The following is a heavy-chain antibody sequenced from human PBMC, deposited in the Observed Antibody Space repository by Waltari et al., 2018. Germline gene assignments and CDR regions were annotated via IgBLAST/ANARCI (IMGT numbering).Heavy chain of an antibody. CDR3: ARGHWGDY. V-gene: IGHV3-23*03. D-gene: IGHD3-16*01. Sequence: EVQLLESGGHLVQPGGSLRLPCAASGFTFSSFFMMWVRQPPGKGLEWVSVITNDGKHTFYSDSVTGRFTVSRDNSKNLMYLQMNSLRPEDTALYFCARGHWGDYWGQGSLVTVSS. CDR2: ITNDGKHT. CDR1: GFTFSSFF. J-gene: IGHJ4*02.